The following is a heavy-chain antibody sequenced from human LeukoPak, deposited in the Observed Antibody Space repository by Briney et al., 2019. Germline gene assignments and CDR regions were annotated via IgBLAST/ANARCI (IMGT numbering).Heavy chain of an antibody. V-gene: IGHV7-4-1*02. CDR3: ARALTDYSQLPSDAFDI. J-gene: IGHJ3*02. CDR1: GYTFTSYA. Sequence: GASVKVSCKASGYTFTSYAMNWVRQAPGQGLEWMGLINTNTGNPTYAQGFTGRFVFSLDTSVSTAYLQISSLKAEDTAVYYCARALTDYSQLPSDAFDIWGQGTMVTVSS. CDR2: INTNTGNP. D-gene: IGHD1-1*01.